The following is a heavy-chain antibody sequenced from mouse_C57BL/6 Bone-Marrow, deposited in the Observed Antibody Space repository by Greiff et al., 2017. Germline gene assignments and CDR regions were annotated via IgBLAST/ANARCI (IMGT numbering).Heavy chain of an antibody. CDR3: VREVSYYTMDY. D-gene: IGHD6-2*01. CDR1: GFTFNTYA. J-gene: IGHJ4*01. Sequence: EVQLVESGGGLVQPKGSLKLSCAASGFTFNTYAMHWVCQAPGTGLEWVARIRSKSNNYTTYYADSVKDRFTISRDNSQSMLYLQMNNLKTEDTAVYYCVREVSYYTMDYWGQGTSVTVSS. CDR2: IRSKSNNYTT. V-gene: IGHV10-3*03.